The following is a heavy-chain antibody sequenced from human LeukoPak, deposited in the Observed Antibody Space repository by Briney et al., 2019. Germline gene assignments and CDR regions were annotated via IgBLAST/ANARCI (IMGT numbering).Heavy chain of an antibody. J-gene: IGHJ4*02. CDR3: AKATYYDILTGYDALDY. V-gene: IGHV3-9*01. Sequence: PGGSLRLSCAASGFTFDDYAMHWGRQAPGKGLEWVSGISWNSGSIGYADSVKGRFTISRDNAKNSLYLQMNSLRAEDTALYYCAKATYYDILTGYDALDYWGQGTLVTVSS. D-gene: IGHD3-9*01. CDR1: GFTFDDYA. CDR2: ISWNSGSI.